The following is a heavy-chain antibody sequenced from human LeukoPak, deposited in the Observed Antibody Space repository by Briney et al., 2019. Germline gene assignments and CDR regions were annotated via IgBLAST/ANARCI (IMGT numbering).Heavy chain of an antibody. D-gene: IGHD5-24*01. CDR3: ARDLHMGYRDGYNWLGIFDY. CDR2: IKEDRSEK. CDR1: GFTFTSFW. J-gene: IGHJ4*02. Sequence: GGSLRLSCAASGFTFTSFWMSWVRQAPGKGLEWVANIKEDRSEKYYVDSVKGRFTISRDNAKNSLYLQVNSLRAEDTAVYYCARDLHMGYRDGYNWLGIFDYWGQGTLVTGSS. V-gene: IGHV3-7*04.